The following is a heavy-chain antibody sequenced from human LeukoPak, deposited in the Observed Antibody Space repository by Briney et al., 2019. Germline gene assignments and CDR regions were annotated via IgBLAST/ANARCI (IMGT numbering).Heavy chain of an antibody. J-gene: IGHJ4*02. D-gene: IGHD5-18*01. CDR1: GGSISSGGYY. CDR3: ARGAAMARLGSPFDY. CDR2: IYHSGST. Sequence: SQTLSLTCTVSGGSISSGGYYWSWIRQPPGKGLEWIGYIYHSGSTYYNPSLKSRVTISVDTSKNQFSLKLSSVTAADTAVYYCARGAAMARLGSPFDYWGQGTLVTVSS. V-gene: IGHV4-30-2*01.